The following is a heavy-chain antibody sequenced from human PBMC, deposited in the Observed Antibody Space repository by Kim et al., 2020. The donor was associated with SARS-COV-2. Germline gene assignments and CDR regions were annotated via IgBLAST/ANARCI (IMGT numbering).Heavy chain of an antibody. D-gene: IGHD3-9*01. V-gene: IGHV3-23*01. CDR2: ISGSGGST. CDR1: GFTFSSYA. CDR3: AKDLRYDILTGYPDGMDV. Sequence: GGSLRLSCAASGFTFSSYAMSWVRQAPGKGLEWVSAISGSGGSTYYADSVKCRFTISRDNSKNTLYLQMNSLRAEDTAVYYCAKDLRYDILTGYPDGMDVWGQGTTVTVSS. J-gene: IGHJ6*02.